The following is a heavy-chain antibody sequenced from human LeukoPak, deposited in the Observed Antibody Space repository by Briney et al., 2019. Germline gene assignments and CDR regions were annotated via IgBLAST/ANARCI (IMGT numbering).Heavy chain of an antibody. Sequence: GGSLRLSCAASGFTFSSYGMHWVRQAPGKGLEWVAFIRYGGSNKYYADSVKGRFTISRDNSKNTLYLQMNSLRAEDTAVYYCAKDRVTRGYSYGTDAFGIWGQGTMVTVSS. D-gene: IGHD5-18*01. V-gene: IGHV3-30*02. CDR2: IRYGGSNK. CDR1: GFTFSSYG. CDR3: AKDRVTRGYSYGTDAFGI. J-gene: IGHJ3*02.